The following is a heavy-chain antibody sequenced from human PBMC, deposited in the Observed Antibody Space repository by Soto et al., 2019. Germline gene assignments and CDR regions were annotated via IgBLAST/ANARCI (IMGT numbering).Heavy chain of an antibody. Sequence: VKVSCKASGYTFTSYYMHWVRQAPGQGLEWMGIINPSGGSTSYAQKFQGRVTMTRDTSTSTVYMELSSLRSEDTAVYYCAREARQLWFGELFGSYYYYGMDVWGQGNTVTV. CDR3: AREARQLWFGELFGSYYYYGMDV. CDR1: GYTFTSYY. V-gene: IGHV1-46*01. CDR2: INPSGGST. D-gene: IGHD3-10*01. J-gene: IGHJ6*02.